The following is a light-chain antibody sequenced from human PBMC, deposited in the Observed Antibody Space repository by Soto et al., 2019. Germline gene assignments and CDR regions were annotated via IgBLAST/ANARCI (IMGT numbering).Light chain of an antibody. CDR2: AAS. Sequence: EIVLTQSPVTLSVSPGERATLSCRTNQNIDNKLAWFQQKPGQTPRLVIFAASTRATGIPARFSGSGSGTEFTLTISSLHSDDFAVYYCQHYYNWPQYTFGQGTKLEIE. V-gene: IGKV3-15*01. J-gene: IGKJ2*01. CDR3: QHYYNWPQYT. CDR1: QNIDNK.